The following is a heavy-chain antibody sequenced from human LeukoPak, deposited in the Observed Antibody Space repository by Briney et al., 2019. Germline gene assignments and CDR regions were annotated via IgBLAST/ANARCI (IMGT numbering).Heavy chain of an antibody. CDR1: GGSSNGSY. CDR3: ATGPLGYCSSTSCSRQYNWFDP. V-gene: IGHV4-34*01. Sequence: SESPPETLALYGGSSNGSYWSPDRKSPGKGQGVNGEFHHIGKNNYNPSLKSRVTISVDTSKNQFSLKLSSLTAADTALYYCATGPLGYCSSTSCSRQYNWFDPWGQGTLVTVSS. CDR2: FHHIGKN. D-gene: IGHD2-2*01. J-gene: IGHJ5*02.